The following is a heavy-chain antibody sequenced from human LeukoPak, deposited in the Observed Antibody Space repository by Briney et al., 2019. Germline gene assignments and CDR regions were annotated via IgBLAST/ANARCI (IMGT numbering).Heavy chain of an antibody. CDR1: GGSISSYY. J-gene: IGHJ4*02. CDR3: ARHRRNYYGTGGSPFDY. CDR2: IYYSGST. V-gene: IGHV4-59*08. D-gene: IGHD2-8*02. Sequence: PSETLSLTCTVSGGSISSYYWSWIRQPPGKGLEWIGYIYYSGSTNYNPSLKSRVTMSVDTSKNQFSLKLSSGTAADAAVYYCARHRRNYYGTGGSPFDYWGQGILVTVSS.